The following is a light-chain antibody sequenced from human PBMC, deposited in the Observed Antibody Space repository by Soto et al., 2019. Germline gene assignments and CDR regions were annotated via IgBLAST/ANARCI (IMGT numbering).Light chain of an antibody. Sequence: DIVLTQSPATLSLSPGDRVTLSCRASQTVARILSWYQHSPGQGPRLLVYDASNRATGVPARFSGSGSETDFTLTISSLEPEDFAVYYCQQRLHWPRTFGQGTRLEIK. J-gene: IGKJ5*01. V-gene: IGKV3-11*01. CDR1: QTVARI. CDR3: QQRLHWPRT. CDR2: DAS.